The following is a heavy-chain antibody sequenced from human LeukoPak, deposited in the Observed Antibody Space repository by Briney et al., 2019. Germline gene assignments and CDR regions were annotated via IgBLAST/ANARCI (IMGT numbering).Heavy chain of an antibody. V-gene: IGHV3-21*01. D-gene: IGHD4-11*01. CDR1: GFTFSSYS. J-gene: IGHJ4*02. CDR2: ISSSSSYI. CDR3: AGASIDYLFDY. Sequence: GGSLRLSCAASGFTFSSYSMNWVRQAPGKGLEWVSSISSSSSYIYYADSVKGRFTISRDNAKNSLYLQMNSLRAEDTAVYYCAGASIDYLFDYWGQGTLVTVSS.